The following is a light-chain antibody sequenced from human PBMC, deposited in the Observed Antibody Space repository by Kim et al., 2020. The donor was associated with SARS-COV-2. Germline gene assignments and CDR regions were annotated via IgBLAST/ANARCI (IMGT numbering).Light chain of an antibody. Sequence: DIQMTQSPSTLSGSVGDTVTITCRASQSIDKWLAWYQQKAGKAPKLLIYKASGLESGVPSRFSGSGPGTEFTLTISNLQPDDFATYYCQQYNTYRWTFGQGTKVDIK. V-gene: IGKV1-5*03. J-gene: IGKJ1*01. CDR3: QQYNTYRWT. CDR2: KAS. CDR1: QSIDKW.